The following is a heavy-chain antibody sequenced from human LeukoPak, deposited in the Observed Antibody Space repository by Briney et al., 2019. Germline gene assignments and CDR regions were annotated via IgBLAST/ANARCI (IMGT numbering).Heavy chain of an antibody. J-gene: IGHJ6*03. CDR1: GFTFSSNY. Sequence: GGSLRLSCAASGFTFSSNYMSWVRQAPGKGLEWVSVIYSGGSTYYADAVKGRFTISRDNSKNTLYLQMNSLRAEDTAVYYCARAYGSGSYLLDYYYYYMDVWGKGTTVTISS. CDR3: ARAYGSGSYLLDYYYYYMDV. V-gene: IGHV3-66*01. CDR2: IYSGGST. D-gene: IGHD3-10*01.